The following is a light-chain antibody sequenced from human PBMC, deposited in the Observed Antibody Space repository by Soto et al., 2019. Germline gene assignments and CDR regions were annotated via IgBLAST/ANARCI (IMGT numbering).Light chain of an antibody. CDR2: GAS. CDR1: QSVSTN. V-gene: IGKV3D-15*01. J-gene: IGKJ3*01. Sequence: EILMTQSPATLSVSPGERATLSCTASQSVSTNLAWFQQKPGQAPRLLIYGASTRATGIPARFSGSGSGTEFTLTIGSLQSEDFAVYYCQQYNNWPPLFGPGTKVDIK. CDR3: QQYNNWPPL.